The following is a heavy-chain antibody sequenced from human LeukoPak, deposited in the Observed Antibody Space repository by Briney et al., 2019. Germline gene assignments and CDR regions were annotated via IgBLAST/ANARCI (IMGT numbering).Heavy chain of an antibody. Sequence: GRSLRLSCTASGFIFGDYGMSWFRQAPGKGLEWVGFIRGKAYGGTTEYAASVKGRFTISRDDSKSIAYLQMNSLKTEDTAVYYCSRDSSAYSYYFDYWGQGTLVTVSS. J-gene: IGHJ4*02. CDR2: IRGKAYGGTT. V-gene: IGHV3-49*03. D-gene: IGHD3-22*01. CDR3: SRDSSAYSYYFDY. CDR1: GFIFGDYG.